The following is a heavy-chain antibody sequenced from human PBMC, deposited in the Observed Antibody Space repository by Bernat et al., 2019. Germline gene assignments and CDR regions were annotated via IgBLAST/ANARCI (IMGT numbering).Heavy chain of an antibody. CDR1: GGSISSYY. Sequence: VQLQESGPGLVKPSETLSLTCTVSGGSISSYYWSWIRQPPGKGLEWIGYIYYSGSTNYNPSLKRRVTISVDTSKNQFSLKLSSVTAADTAVYYCASFDYGGNSFDYWGQGTLVTVSS. CDR3: ASFDYGGNSFDY. CDR2: IYYSGST. V-gene: IGHV4-59*01. D-gene: IGHD4-23*01. J-gene: IGHJ4*02.